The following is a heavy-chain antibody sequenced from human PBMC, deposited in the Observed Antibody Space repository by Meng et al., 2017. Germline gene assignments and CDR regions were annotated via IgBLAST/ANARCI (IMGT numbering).Heavy chain of an antibody. CDR1: GYTFTSYY. V-gene: IGHV1-46*01. CDR2: INPSGGST. D-gene: IGHD3-16*01. J-gene: IGHJ4*02. CDR3: ARGVDYDYVWGSPGED. Sequence: ASVQVSCQPSGYTFTSYYTHWVRQAPGQGLEWMGIINPSGGSTSYAQKFQGRVTMTRDTSPSTVYMELSSLRSEDTAVYYCARGVDYDYVWGSPGEDWGQGTLVTVSS.